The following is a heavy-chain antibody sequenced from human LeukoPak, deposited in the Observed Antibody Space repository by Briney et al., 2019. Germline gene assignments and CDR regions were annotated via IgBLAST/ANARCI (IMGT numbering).Heavy chain of an antibody. V-gene: IGHV3-23*01. J-gene: IGHJ4*02. CDR1: GFTFGSYT. Sequence: GGSLRLSRAASGFTFGSYTMSCVRQAPGEGLEWVSAISCSGGSAYYADSVKGRFTISRDNSKNTLYLQMNSLRAEDTAVYYCAKADHVATTTPDYWGQGTLVTVSS. CDR2: ISCSGGSA. D-gene: IGHD5-12*01. CDR3: AKADHVATTTPDY.